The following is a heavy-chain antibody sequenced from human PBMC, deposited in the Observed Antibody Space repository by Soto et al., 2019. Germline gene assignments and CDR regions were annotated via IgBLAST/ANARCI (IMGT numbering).Heavy chain of an antibody. CDR1: GGSISSSSYY. V-gene: IGHV4-39*01. J-gene: IGHJ6*02. CDR2: IYYSGST. CDR3: ARHIIGSSSWYEVDYYYGMDV. D-gene: IGHD6-13*01. Sequence: LSLTCTVSGGSISSSSYYWGWIRQPPGKGLEWIGSIYYSGSTYYNPSLKSRVTISVDTSKNQFSLKLSSVTAADTAVYYCARHIIGSSSWYEVDYYYGMDVCGQVTTVTGSS.